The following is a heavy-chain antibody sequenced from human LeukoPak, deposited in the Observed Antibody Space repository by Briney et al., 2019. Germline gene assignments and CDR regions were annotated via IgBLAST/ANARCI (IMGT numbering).Heavy chain of an antibody. D-gene: IGHD2-2*03. J-gene: IGHJ5*02. CDR2: IKSKTDGEPT. Sequence: GGSLRLSCAASGFTFTYAWMSWVRQAPGKGLEWVGRIKSKTDGEPTDYAASVKGRFIISRDDPKIPLYLQMSSLKAEDTAVYYCTTGYCFDPWGQGTLVTVSS. V-gene: IGHV3-15*01. CDR1: GFTFTYAW. CDR3: TTGYCFDP.